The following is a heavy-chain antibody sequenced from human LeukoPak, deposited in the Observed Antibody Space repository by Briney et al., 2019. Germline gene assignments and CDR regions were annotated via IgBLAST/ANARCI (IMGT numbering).Heavy chain of an antibody. V-gene: IGHV1-2*02. CDR1: GYTFTGYY. J-gene: IGHJ4*02. CDR3: ASRQGIAAVGIDY. Sequence: ASVKVSCKASGYTFTGYYMHWVRQAPGQGLEWMGWINPNSGGTNYAQKFQGRVTMTRDTSISTAYMELSRPRSDDTAVYYCASRQGIAAVGIDYWGQGTVVTVSS. CDR2: INPNSGGT. D-gene: IGHD6-13*01.